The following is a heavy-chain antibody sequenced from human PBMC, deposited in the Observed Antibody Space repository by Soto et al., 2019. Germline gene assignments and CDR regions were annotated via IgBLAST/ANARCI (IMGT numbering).Heavy chain of an antibody. D-gene: IGHD6-19*01. CDR2: IIPILGIA. J-gene: IGHJ6*02. CDR3: ASGSSGWYRHYYYGMDV. CDR1: GGTFSSYT. Sequence: QVQLVQSGAEVKKPGSSVKVSCKASGGTFSSYTISWVRQAPGQGLEWMGRIIPILGIANYAQKFQGRFTITADKSTSTAYMELSSLRSEDTAVYYCASGSSGWYRHYYYGMDVWGQGTTVTVSS. V-gene: IGHV1-69*02.